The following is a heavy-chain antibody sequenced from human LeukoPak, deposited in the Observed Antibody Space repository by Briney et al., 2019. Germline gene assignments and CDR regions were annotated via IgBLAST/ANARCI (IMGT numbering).Heavy chain of an antibody. CDR1: GGLVSGYS. J-gene: IGHJ6*03. CDR2: INHSGST. D-gene: IGHD2-21*02. V-gene: IGHV4-34*01. Sequence: SETLSLTCAVHGGLVSGYSWSWIRQSPGKGLEWIGEINHSGSTNYNPSLKSRVTTAADTSKKEFSLKLTSVTAADTAVYYCTTSRLLPAAIHFYYYYFMDVWGTGTTVTVSS. CDR3: TTSRLLPAAIHFYYYYFMDV.